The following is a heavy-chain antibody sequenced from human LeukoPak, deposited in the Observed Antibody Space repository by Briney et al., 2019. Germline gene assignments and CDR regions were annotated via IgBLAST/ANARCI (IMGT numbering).Heavy chain of an antibody. Sequence: GGSLRLSCAASGFTFSSYWMHWVRQAPGKGLVWVSRINSDGSSTSYADSVRGRFTISRDNSKSTLSLQMNSLRAEDTAIYYCATYRQVLLPFESWGQGTLVTVSS. J-gene: IGHJ4*02. CDR1: GFTFSSYW. D-gene: IGHD2-8*02. CDR2: INSDGSST. V-gene: IGHV3-74*01. CDR3: ATYRQVLLPFES.